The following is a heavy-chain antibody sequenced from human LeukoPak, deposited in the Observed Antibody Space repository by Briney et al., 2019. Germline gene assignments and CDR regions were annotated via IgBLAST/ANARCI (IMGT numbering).Heavy chain of an antibody. J-gene: IGHJ3*02. CDR1: GFTFSGSA. CDR3: TRRGDGYNYEAFDI. V-gene: IGHV3-73*01. D-gene: IGHD5-24*01. CDR2: IGSKANSYAT. Sequence: GMSLRLSCAASGFTFSGSAIHWVRQASGKGLEWVGRIGSKANSYATPYAASVKGRFTISRDDSKNTAYLQMNSLKTEDTAVYYCTRRGDGYNYEAFDIWGQGTMVTVSS.